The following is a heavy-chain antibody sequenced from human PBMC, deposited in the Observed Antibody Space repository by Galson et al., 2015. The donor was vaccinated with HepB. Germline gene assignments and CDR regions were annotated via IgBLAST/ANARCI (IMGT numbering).Heavy chain of an antibody. J-gene: IGHJ4*02. CDR1: GFTFSSYA. D-gene: IGHD3-3*01. CDR3: AKDRVGLRFLEWPGGYY. CDR2: ISGSGGST. V-gene: IGHV3-23*01. Sequence: SLRLSCAASGFTFSSYAMSWVRQAPGKGLEWVSAISGSGGSTYYADSVKGRFTISRDNSKNTLYLQMNSLRAEDTAVYYCAKDRVGLRFLEWPGGYYWGQGTLVTVSS.